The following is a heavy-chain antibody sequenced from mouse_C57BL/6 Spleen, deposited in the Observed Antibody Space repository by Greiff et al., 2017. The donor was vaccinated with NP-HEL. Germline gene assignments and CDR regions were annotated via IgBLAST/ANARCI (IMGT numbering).Heavy chain of an antibody. CDR1: GFTFSDYY. D-gene: IGHD1-1*01. CDR3: ARGGYYGSSWNWYFDV. Sequence: EVKLMESEGGLVQPGSSMKLSCTASGFTFSDYYMAWVRQVPEKGLEWVANINYDGSSTYYLDSLKSRFIISRDNAKNILYLQMSSLKSEDTATYYCARGGYYGSSWNWYFDVWGTGTTVTVSS. J-gene: IGHJ1*03. V-gene: IGHV5-16*01. CDR2: INYDGSST.